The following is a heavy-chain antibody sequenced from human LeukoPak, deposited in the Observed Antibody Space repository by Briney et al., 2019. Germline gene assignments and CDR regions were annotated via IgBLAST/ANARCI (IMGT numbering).Heavy chain of an antibody. D-gene: IGHD2-15*01. V-gene: IGHV4-39*01. J-gene: IGHJ3*02. CDR3: ARHCCSGPAKRVFDI. CDR1: GSIISSDYH. CDR2: ISYSGNT. Sequence: PSETLSLTCTVSGSIISSDYHWGWVRQPPGKGLEWIGTISYSGNTDYNPSLRSRVTISVDTSNNQFSLRLGSVTAADTAVYHCARHCCSGPAKRVFDIWGQGTMVTVSS.